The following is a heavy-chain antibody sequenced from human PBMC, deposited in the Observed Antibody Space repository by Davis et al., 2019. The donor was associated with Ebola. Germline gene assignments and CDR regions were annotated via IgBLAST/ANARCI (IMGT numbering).Heavy chain of an antibody. CDR2: IYYSGST. V-gene: IGHV4-59*08. CDR1: GGSISSYY. Sequence: SETLSLTCTVSGGSISSYYWSWIRQPPGKGLEWIGYIYYSGSTNYNPSLKSRVTISVDTSKNQFSLKLSSVTAADTAVYYCAEILAVADYGMDVWGQGTTVTVSS. J-gene: IGHJ6*02. CDR3: AEILAVADYGMDV. D-gene: IGHD6-19*01.